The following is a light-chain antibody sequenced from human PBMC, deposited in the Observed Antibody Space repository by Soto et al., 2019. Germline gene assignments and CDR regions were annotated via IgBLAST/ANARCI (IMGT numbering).Light chain of an antibody. J-gene: IGKJ5*01. CDR2: GAS. V-gene: IGKV3-20*01. Sequence: EIGLTQSPGTLSLSPGKRATLSCRASQSASSSYLAWYQQKPGQAPRLLIYGASSRATGIPDRFSGSGSGTDFTLTISRLEPEDFAVYYCQQYGSSRITFGQGTRLEIK. CDR1: QSASSSY. CDR3: QQYGSSRIT.